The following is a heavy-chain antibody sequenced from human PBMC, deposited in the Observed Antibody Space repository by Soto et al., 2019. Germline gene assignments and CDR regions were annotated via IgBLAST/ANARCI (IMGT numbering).Heavy chain of an antibody. CDR2: IYYSGST. J-gene: IGHJ6*02. D-gene: IGHD6-13*01. CDR3: ARPGIAAAGGANYYYYGMDV. Sequence: TSETLSLTCTVSGGSISSYYWSWIRQPPGKGLEWIGYIYYSGSTNYNPSLKSRVTISVDTSKNQFSLKLSSVTAADTAVYYCARPGIAAAGGANYYYYGMDVWGQGTTVT. CDR1: GGSISSYY. V-gene: IGHV4-59*08.